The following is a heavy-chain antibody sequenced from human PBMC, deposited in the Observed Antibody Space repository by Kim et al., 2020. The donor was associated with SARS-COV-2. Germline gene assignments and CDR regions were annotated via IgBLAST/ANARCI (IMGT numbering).Heavy chain of an antibody. J-gene: IGHJ4*02. CDR2: IWYDGSHK. V-gene: IGHV3-33*01. CDR3: ARHLGYCGRTTCYVDF. Sequence: GGSLRLSCAASGFTFRSYGMHWVRQAPGKGLEWVAVIWYDGSHKYYADFVKGRFTISRDSSKNTLLLQMNSLRAEDTALYYCARHLGYCGRTTCYVDFWGQGTLVTVSS. CDR1: GFTFRSYG. D-gene: IGHD2-2*01.